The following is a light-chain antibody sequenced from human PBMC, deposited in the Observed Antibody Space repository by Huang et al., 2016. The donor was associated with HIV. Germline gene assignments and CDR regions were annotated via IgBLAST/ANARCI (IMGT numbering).Light chain of an antibody. Sequence: DIQITQSPSTLSASLGDRVTITCRASQSISSWLAWFQQKPGQAPKLLMFGASSLESGVPSRFSGSGSGTEFSLTISSLRPDDYGTYFCQQYNSYPYTFGQGTKLEIK. V-gene: IGKV1-5*01. J-gene: IGKJ2*01. CDR2: GAS. CDR1: QSISSW. CDR3: QQYNSYPYT.